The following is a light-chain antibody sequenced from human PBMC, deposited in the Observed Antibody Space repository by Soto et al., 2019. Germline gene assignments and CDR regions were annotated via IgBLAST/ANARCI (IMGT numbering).Light chain of an antibody. CDR2: GVS. J-gene: IGKJ5*01. Sequence: EIVLTQSPGTLSLSPGERARLSCRASQTIDSYYLAWYQQKLGQAPRLLIYGVSSRAAGVPDRFSGSGTGTGFTLTISRLEPEDFAVYYCQQYGNSPNAFGQGTRLEIK. V-gene: IGKV3-20*01. CDR1: QTIDSYY. CDR3: QQYGNSPNA.